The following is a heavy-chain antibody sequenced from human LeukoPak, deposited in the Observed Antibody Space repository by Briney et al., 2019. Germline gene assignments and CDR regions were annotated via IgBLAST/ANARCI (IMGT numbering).Heavy chain of an antibody. CDR2: ISSSGGST. J-gene: IGHJ4*02. D-gene: IGHD3-3*01. V-gene: IGHV3-23*01. Sequence: AISSSGGSTYYADSVKGRFTISRDNSKNTLYLQMNSLRAEDTAVYYCAKDITIFGVVIIAFDYWGQGTLVTVSS. CDR3: AKDITIFGVVIIAFDY.